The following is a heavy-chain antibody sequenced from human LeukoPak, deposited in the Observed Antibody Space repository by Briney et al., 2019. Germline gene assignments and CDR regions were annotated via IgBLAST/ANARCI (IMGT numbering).Heavy chain of an antibody. Sequence: PSETLSLTCTVSGGSISSGSYYWSSIRQPAGKGLEWIGRIYTSGSTNYNPSLKSRVTISVDTSKNQFSLKLSSVTAAATAVYYCARVKPGITIFGVYNAFDIWCQGKMVTVSS. V-gene: IGHV4-61*02. J-gene: IGHJ3*02. CDR3: ARVKPGITIFGVYNAFDI. CDR1: GGSISSGSYY. D-gene: IGHD3-3*01. CDR2: IYTSGST.